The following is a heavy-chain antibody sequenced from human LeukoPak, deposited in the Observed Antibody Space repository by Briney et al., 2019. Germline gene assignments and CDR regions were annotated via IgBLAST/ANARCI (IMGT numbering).Heavy chain of an antibody. J-gene: IGHJ4*02. D-gene: IGHD3-10*01. CDR3: ARRGLYFDY. CDR2: INSDGSST. CDR1: ESTFSSYW. V-gene: IGHV3-74*01. Sequence: PGGSLRLSCAASESTFSSYWMHWVRQAPGKGLVWVSRINSDGSSTSYADSVKGRFTISRDNAKNSLYLQMNSQRVEDTAVYYCARRGLYFDYWGQGTLVTVSS.